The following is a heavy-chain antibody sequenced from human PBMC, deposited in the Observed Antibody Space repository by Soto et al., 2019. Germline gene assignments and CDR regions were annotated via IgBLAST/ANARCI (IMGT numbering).Heavy chain of an antibody. CDR1: GYSISSGYY. CDR3: ASDVAGHDYFDP. Sequence: PSETLSLTCAVSGYSISSGYYWGWIRQPPGKGLEWIGSIYRSGNTYYNPSLKSRITISVDTSKNQFSLKLRSVTAADTAVYYCASDVAGHDYFDPWRQRTMVTV. D-gene: IGHD4-17*01. J-gene: IGHJ5*02. CDR2: IYRSGNT. V-gene: IGHV4-38-2*01.